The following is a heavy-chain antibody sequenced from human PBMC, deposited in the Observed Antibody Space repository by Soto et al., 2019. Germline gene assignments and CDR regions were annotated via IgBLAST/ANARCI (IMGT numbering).Heavy chain of an antibody. V-gene: IGHV1-69*17. CDR2: ITPLFGIP. Sequence: QVQLVQSGAEVKKPGSSVKVSCKASGGTSRSLSITWVRPAPGQGLEWMGGITPLFGIPNYPQKFQGRLTITADKSTGTAYLELSSLRSEDTAVYYCARDTHSAGGWFATWGRGALVTVSS. D-gene: IGHD2-15*01. CDR1: GGTSRSLS. J-gene: IGHJ5*02. CDR3: ARDTHSAGGWFAT.